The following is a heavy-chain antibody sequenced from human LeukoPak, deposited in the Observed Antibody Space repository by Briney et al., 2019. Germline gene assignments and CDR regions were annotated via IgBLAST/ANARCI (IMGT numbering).Heavy chain of an antibody. CDR2: ILSDRSTK. CDR3: ATPPYGTDTYGSWFES. D-gene: IGHD3-10*01. Sequence: GGSLRLACTASGIAFNQYSMHWVRQAPGRGLEWVAFILSDRSTKYYHDSVKGRFSISRDNSNKTLYLQMNSLSAEDTGMYYCATPPYGTDTYGSWFESWGQGTLVTVSS. V-gene: IGHV3-30*02. J-gene: IGHJ5*01. CDR1: GIAFNQYS.